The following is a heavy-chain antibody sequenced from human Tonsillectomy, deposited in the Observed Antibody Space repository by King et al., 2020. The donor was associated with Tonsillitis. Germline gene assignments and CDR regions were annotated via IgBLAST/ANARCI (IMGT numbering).Heavy chain of an antibody. CDR2: IYHSGST. J-gene: IGHJ5*02. CDR1: GGSISSGGYS. V-gene: IGHV4-30-2*01. CDR3: ARGDHSNWFDP. Sequence: MQLQESGSGLVKPSQTLSLTCAVSGGSISSGGYSWSWIRQPPGKGLEWIGYIYHSGSTYYNPSLKSRVTISVDRSKNQFSLKLSSVTAADTAVYYCARGDHSNWFDPWGQGTLVTVS.